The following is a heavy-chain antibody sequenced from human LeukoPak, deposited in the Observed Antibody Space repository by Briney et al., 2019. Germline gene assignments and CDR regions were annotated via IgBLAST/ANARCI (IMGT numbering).Heavy chain of an antibody. Sequence: GGSLRLSCAASGFTYSSYWMNWVRQAPGKGLVWVSRIASDGSSTTYADSVKGRFSISRDNAKNTLYLQMSSLRVEDTAVYYCARGRPHGNDYWGQGTLVTVSS. CDR3: ARGRPHGNDY. CDR1: GFTYSSYW. CDR2: IASDGSST. V-gene: IGHV3-74*01. J-gene: IGHJ4*02. D-gene: IGHD4-23*01.